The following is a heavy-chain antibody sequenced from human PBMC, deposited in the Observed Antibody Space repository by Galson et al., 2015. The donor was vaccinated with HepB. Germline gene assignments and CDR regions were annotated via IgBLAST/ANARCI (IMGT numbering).Heavy chain of an antibody. J-gene: IGHJ2*01. CDR1: GYTFTSYG. CDR3: AAKPRSGDSRYWYFDL. Sequence: SVKVSCKASGYTFTSYGISWVRQAPGQGLEWMGWIVVGSGNTNYAQKFQERVTITRDMSTSTAYMELSSLRSEDTAVYYCAAKPRSGDSRYWYFDLWGRGTLVTVSS. V-gene: IGHV1-58*02. CDR2: IVVGSGNT. D-gene: IGHD2-21*02.